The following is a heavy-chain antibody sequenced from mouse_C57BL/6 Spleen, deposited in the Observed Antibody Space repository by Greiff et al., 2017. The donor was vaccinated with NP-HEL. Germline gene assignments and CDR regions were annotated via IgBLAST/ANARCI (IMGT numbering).Heavy chain of an antibody. V-gene: IGHV1-18*01. CDR1: GYTFTDYN. J-gene: IGHJ3*01. CDR2: INPNNGGT. Sequence: EVQLQESGPELVKPGASVKIPCKASGYTFTDYNMDWVKQSHGKSLEWIGDINPNNGGTIYNQKFKGKATLTVDKSSSTAYMELRSLTSEDTAVYYCARGATLTGTTPFAYWGQGTLVTVSA. CDR3: ARGATLTGTTPFAY. D-gene: IGHD4-1*01.